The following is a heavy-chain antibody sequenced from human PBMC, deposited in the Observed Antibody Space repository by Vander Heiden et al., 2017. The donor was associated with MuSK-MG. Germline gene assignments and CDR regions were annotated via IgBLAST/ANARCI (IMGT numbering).Heavy chain of an antibody. CDR3: AREGSGSLHDYNNWFDP. CDR1: GYTFTSYG. V-gene: IGHV1-18*01. D-gene: IGHD3-10*01. Sequence: QFQLVQSGAEVTKPGASVKVSCKASGYTFTSYGISWVREAPGQGLEWMGWISAYNGNTNYAQKLQGRVTMTTDTSTSTAYMELRSLRSDDTAVYYCAREGSGSLHDYNNWFDPWGQGTLVTVSS. CDR2: ISAYNGNT. J-gene: IGHJ5*02.